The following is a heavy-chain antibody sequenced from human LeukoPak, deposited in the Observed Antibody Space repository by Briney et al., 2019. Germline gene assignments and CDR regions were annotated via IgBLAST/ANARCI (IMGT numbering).Heavy chain of an antibody. CDR3: ARHGYIWGEKREIDY. Sequence: SETLSLTCTVSGGSISSSSYYWGWIRQPPGKGLEWIGSIYYSGGTYYNPSLKSRLTISVDTSKNQFSLKLSSVTAADTAVYYCARHGYIWGEKREIDYWGQGTLVTVSS. CDR2: IYYSGGT. CDR1: GGSISSSSYY. D-gene: IGHD3-16*01. J-gene: IGHJ4*02. V-gene: IGHV4-39*01.